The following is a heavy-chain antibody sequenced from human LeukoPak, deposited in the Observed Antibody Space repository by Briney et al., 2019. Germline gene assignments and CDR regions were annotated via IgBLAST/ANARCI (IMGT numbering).Heavy chain of an antibody. D-gene: IGHD1-26*01. CDR3: ARPGSGSYAWEPTRYFQH. J-gene: IGHJ1*01. Sequence: SGTPSPPRAVYGGSFSGFYWSWVPQPPGKGPEGIGGINHSGSTNYNPSLKSRVTISVDTSKNQFSLKLSSVTAADTAVYYCARPGSGSYAWEPTRYFQHWGQGTLVTVSS. V-gene: IGHV4-34*01. CDR2: INHSGST. CDR1: GGSFSGFY.